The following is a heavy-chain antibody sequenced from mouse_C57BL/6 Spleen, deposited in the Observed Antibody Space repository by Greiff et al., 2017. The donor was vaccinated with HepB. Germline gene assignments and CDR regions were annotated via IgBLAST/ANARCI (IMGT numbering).Heavy chain of an antibody. Sequence: QVQLQQPGAELVKPGASVKLSCKASGYTFTSYWMQWVKQRPGQGLEWIGEIDPSDSYTNYNQKFKGKATLTVDTSSSTAYMQLSSLTSEDSAVYYCASRDYYGSPFYWGQGTTLTVSS. CDR3: ASRDYYGSPFY. V-gene: IGHV1-50*01. CDR2: IDPSDSYT. J-gene: IGHJ2*01. D-gene: IGHD1-1*01. CDR1: GYTFTSYW.